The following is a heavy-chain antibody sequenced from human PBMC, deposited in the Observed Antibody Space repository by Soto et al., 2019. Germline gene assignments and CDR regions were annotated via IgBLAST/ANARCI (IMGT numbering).Heavy chain of an antibody. D-gene: IGHD6-13*01. Sequence: QVQLQESGPGLVKPSGTLSLTCAVSGGSISSSNWWSWVRQPPGKGLEWIGEIYHRGSTNYNPSLKSRVTISVDKSKNQFALKLSYVTAADTAVYYCAKSTKYSSSWGPDYWGQGTLVTVSS. CDR1: GGSISSSNW. CDR2: IYHRGST. V-gene: IGHV4-4*02. CDR3: AKSTKYSSSWGPDY. J-gene: IGHJ4*02.